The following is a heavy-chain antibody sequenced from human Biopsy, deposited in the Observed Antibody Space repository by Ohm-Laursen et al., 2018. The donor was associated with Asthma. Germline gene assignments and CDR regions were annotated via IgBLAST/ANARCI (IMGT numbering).Heavy chain of an antibody. CDR1: GYTFSSAC. J-gene: IGHJ6*02. V-gene: IGHV1-18*01. CDR2: ISVYNGNT. D-gene: IGHD3-10*01. Sequence: SEYASCNMSGYTFSSACISSVRHAARGWLGCMGLISVYNGNTKVAQKLQDRVTMITDTSTSTAYKELRSLRSDDTAVYLCARAVDYSHYYGIDVWGQGTPVTVS. CDR3: ARAVDYSHYYGIDV.